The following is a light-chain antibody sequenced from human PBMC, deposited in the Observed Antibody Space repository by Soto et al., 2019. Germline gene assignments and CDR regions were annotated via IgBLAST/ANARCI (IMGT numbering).Light chain of an antibody. CDR1: QSVSSN. J-gene: IGKJ2*01. CDR2: GAS. Sequence: VVSESPATLSLSRGEGATLSCRASQSVSSNLAWYQQKPGQGPRLLIYGASSRATGTPDRFSGSGSGTDFTLTINRLEPEDFALYYCQQYGSSPTTLG. V-gene: IGKV3-20*01. CDR3: QQYGSSPTT.